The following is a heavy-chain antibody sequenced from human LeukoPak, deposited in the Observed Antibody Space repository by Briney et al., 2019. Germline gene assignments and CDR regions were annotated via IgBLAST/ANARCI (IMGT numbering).Heavy chain of an antibody. D-gene: IGHD3-10*01. J-gene: IGHJ4*02. Sequence: PGGSLRLSCAASVFTVSNAWMNWVRQAPGKGLECVGRIKSRRNGGTTDYAAPMKESFTVARDDSKNTVDLQMNRLKTEDTAVDYCTADPGVCVCIELYYWGQGTLVTVSS. CDR3: TADPGVCVCIELYY. V-gene: IGHV3-15*01. CDR1: VFTVSNAW. CDR2: IKSRRNGGTT.